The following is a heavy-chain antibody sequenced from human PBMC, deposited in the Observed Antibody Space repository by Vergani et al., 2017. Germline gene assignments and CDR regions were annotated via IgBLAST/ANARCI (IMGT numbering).Heavy chain of an antibody. CDR1: GFTFSDYG. CDR3: AKVGRSEVAGTFGAFDI. J-gene: IGHJ3*02. CDR2: IRIDGSEQ. D-gene: IGHD6-19*01. V-gene: IGHV3-30*02. Sequence: QVHLVESGGGVVQPGGSLRLSCAASGFTFSDYGVHWVRQAPGKGLEWVAFIRIDGSEQYYADSVKGRFTISRDNSKNTLFLHMNSLRPEDTAVYYCAKVGRSEVAGTFGAFDIWGQGTMVTVSS.